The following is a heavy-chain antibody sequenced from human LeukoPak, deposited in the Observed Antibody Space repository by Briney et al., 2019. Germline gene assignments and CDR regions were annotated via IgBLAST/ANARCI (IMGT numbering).Heavy chain of an antibody. D-gene: IGHD3-3*01. Sequence: GGSLRLSCAASGFTFSSYAMSWVRQAPGKGLEWVSAISGSGGSTYYADSVKGRFTISRDNSKNTLYLQMNSLRAEDTAVYYCAKGNVLRFLEWFGNFDYWGQGTLVTVSS. V-gene: IGHV3-23*01. CDR3: AKGNVLRFLEWFGNFDY. CDR2: ISGSGGST. J-gene: IGHJ4*02. CDR1: GFTFSSYA.